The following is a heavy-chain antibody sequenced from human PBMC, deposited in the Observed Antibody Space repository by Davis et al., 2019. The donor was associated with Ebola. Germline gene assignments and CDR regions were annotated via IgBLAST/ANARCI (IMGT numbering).Heavy chain of an antibody. CDR2: IYYSGST. J-gene: IGHJ6*03. Sequence: SETLSLTCTVSGGSISSGGYYWSWIRQHPGKGLEWIRYIYYSGSTYYNPSLKSRVTISVDTSKNQFSLKLSSVTAADTAVYYCARDRGYCSSTSCLYYYYYMDVWGKGTTVTVSS. CDR3: ARDRGYCSSTSCLYYYYYMDV. D-gene: IGHD2-2*01. V-gene: IGHV4-31*03. CDR1: GGSISSGGYY.